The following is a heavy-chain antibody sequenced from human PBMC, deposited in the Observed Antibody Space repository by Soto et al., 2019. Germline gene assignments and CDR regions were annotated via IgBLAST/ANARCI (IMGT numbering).Heavy chain of an antibody. CDR3: ARDRGSPPRTSPFDY. Sequence: GGSLRLSCAASGFTFSSYGMHWVRQAPGKGLEWVAVIWYDGSNKYYADSVKGRFTISRDNSKNTLYLQMNSLRAEDTAVYYCARDRGSPPRTSPFDYWGQGTLVTVPQ. J-gene: IGHJ4*02. CDR2: IWYDGSNK. V-gene: IGHV3-33*01. D-gene: IGHD5-12*01. CDR1: GFTFSSYG.